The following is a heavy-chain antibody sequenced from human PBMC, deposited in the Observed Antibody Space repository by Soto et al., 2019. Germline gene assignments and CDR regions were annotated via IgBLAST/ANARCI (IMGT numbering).Heavy chain of an antibody. J-gene: IGHJ5*02. Sequence: GGSRRLSCAASGCMFSTTDMSWVRQAPGKGLEWLTTIEGSGEITYYADSVKGRFTISRDNSKSTVYLQMDSLTADDTAVYFCVKNSGWFNTWGQGTPVTVSS. CDR3: VKNSGWFNT. D-gene: IGHD3-10*01. CDR2: IEGSGEIT. V-gene: IGHV3-23*01. CDR1: GCMFSTTD.